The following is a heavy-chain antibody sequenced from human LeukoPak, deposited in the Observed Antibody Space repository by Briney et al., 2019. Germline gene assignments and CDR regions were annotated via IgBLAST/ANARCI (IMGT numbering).Heavy chain of an antibody. CDR3: TIDYDYAWGSYRLGC. CDR2: IQSITDGGTT. V-gene: IGHV3-15*01. CDR1: GFTFSEAW. J-gene: IGHJ3*01. D-gene: IGHD3-16*02. Sequence: PGGSLRLSCAASGFTFSEAWMSWVRQAPGKGLEWVGRIQSITDGGTTDYAAPVKGRFTISRDDSKNTLYLQLNSLKTEDTAMYYCTIDYDYAWGSYRLGCWGQGTMVTVSS.